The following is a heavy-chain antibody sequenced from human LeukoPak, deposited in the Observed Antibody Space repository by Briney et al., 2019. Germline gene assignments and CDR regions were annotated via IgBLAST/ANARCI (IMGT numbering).Heavy chain of an antibody. Sequence: SQTLSLTCAISGDSVSSDSAAWNWIRQSPSRGLEWLGRTYYRAQWFLVYAVSVKTRITIKSDTSRNQFSLELNSVTPEDTGVYYCARGSGYYDTASFSFVDNWGQGTLVTVSS. CDR3: ARGSGYYDTASFSFVDN. J-gene: IGHJ4*02. CDR2: TYYRAQWFL. D-gene: IGHD3-22*01. V-gene: IGHV6-1*01. CDR1: GDSVSSDSAA.